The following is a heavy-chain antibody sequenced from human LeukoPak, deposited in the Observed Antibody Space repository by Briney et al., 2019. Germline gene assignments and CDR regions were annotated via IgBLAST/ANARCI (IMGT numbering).Heavy chain of an antibody. V-gene: IGHV3-30-3*01. Sequence: PGRSLRLSCAASGFTFSSYAMHWVRQAPGKGLEWVAVISYDGSNKYYADSVKGRFTISRDNSKNTLYLQMNSLRAEDTAVYYCARGYCSSTSCYSDAFDIWGQGTMVTVSS. CDR3: ARGYCSSTSCYSDAFDI. D-gene: IGHD2-2*01. CDR1: GFTFSSYA. CDR2: ISYDGSNK. J-gene: IGHJ3*02.